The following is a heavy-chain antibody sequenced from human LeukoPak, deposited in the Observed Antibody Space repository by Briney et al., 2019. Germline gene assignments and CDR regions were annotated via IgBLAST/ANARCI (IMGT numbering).Heavy chain of an antibody. Sequence: GGSLRLSCAASGFTFSSYAMSWVRRAPGKGLEWVSAISGSGGSTYYADSVKGRFTISRDNSKNTLYLQMNSLRAEDTAVYYCAKEHTGTDYYYGMDVWGQGTTVTVSS. V-gene: IGHV3-23*01. CDR2: ISGSGGST. D-gene: IGHD5-18*01. CDR3: AKEHTGTDYYYGMDV. J-gene: IGHJ6*02. CDR1: GFTFSSYA.